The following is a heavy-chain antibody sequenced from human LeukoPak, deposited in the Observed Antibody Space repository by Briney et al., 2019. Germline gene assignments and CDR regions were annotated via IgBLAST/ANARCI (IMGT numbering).Heavy chain of an antibody. Sequence: ASVKVSCKASGYTFTGYYMHWVRQAPGQGLEWMGWINPNSGGTNYAQKFQGRVTMTRDTSISTAYMELSRLRSDDTAVYYCARSRGIAVAGTSLDYWGQGTLVTVSS. CDR2: INPNSGGT. CDR3: ARSRGIAVAGTSLDY. D-gene: IGHD6-19*01. CDR1: GYTFTGYY. J-gene: IGHJ4*02. V-gene: IGHV1-2*02.